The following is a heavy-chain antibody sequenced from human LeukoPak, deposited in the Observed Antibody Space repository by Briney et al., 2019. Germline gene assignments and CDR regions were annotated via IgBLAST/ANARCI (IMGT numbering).Heavy chain of an antibody. CDR2: MNPNSGNS. Sequence: ASVKVSCKASGYTFSSFDINWVRQAPGQGLEWMGWMNPNSGNSGFAQKLQGRVTMTTDTSTSTAYMELRSLRSDDTAVYYCARGMPWDGDPFDYWGQGTLVTVSS. J-gene: IGHJ4*02. D-gene: IGHD4-17*01. CDR3: ARGMPWDGDPFDY. V-gene: IGHV1-8*01. CDR1: GYTFSSFD.